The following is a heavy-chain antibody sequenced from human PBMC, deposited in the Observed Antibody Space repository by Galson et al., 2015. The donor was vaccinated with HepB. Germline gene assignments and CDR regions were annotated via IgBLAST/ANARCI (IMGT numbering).Heavy chain of an antibody. CDR1: GYTFTSYG. CDR2: ISAYNGNT. CDR3: ARVGVGGCGGDCRRYWYFDL. D-gene: IGHD2-21*02. J-gene: IGHJ2*01. Sequence: SVKVSCKASGYTFTSYGISWVRQAPGQGLEWMGWISAYNGNTNYAQKLQGRVIMTTDTSTSTAYMELRSLRSDDTAVYYCARVGVGGCGGDCRRYWYFDLWGRGTLVTVSS. V-gene: IGHV1-18*01.